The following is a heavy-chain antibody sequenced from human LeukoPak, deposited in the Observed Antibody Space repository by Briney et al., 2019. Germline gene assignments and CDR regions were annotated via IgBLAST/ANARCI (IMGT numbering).Heavy chain of an antibody. J-gene: IGHJ4*02. V-gene: IGHV4-34*01. D-gene: IGHD3-10*01. Sequence: SETLSLTCAVYGGSFSGYYWSWIRQPPGKGLEWIGEINHSGSTNYNPSLKSRVTISVDTSKNQFSLKLSSVTAADTAVYYCARGWYGSGSSTFDYWGQGTLVTVSS. CDR3: ARGWYGSGSSTFDY. CDR2: INHSGST. CDR1: GGSFSGYY.